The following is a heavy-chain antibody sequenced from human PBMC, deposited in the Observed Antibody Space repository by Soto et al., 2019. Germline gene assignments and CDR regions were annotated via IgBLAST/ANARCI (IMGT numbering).Heavy chain of an antibody. D-gene: IGHD3-22*01. V-gene: IGHV3-15*01. J-gene: IGHJ1*01. Sequence: PGGSLRLSCAASGFTFSNAWMSWVRQAPGKGLEWVGRIKSKTDGGTTDYAAPVKGRFTISRDDSKNTLYLQMNSLKTEDTAVYYCTTDITMIVVVTDDPAEYFQHWGQGTLVTVSS. CDR2: IKSKTDGGTT. CDR3: TTDITMIVVVTDDPAEYFQH. CDR1: GFTFSNAW.